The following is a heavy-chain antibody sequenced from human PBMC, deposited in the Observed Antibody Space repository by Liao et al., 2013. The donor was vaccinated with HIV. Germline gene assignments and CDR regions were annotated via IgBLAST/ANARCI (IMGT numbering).Heavy chain of an antibody. CDR1: GGSFSGYY. D-gene: IGHD1-1*01. V-gene: IGHV4-34*01. CDR3: ARGRGTSAFDI. CDR2: INQSGRT. Sequence: QAQLRQWGAGLVKPSETLSRTCAVYGGSFSGYYWTWIRQPPGKGLEWIGEINQSGRTNYNPSLKSRVTISVDTSKNQFSLKLTSMTAADTAVYYCARGRGTSAFDIWGQGTMVTVSS. J-gene: IGHJ3*02.